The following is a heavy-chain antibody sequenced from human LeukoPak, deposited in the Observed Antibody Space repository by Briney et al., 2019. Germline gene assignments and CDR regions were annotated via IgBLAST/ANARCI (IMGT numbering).Heavy chain of an antibody. J-gene: IGHJ3*02. V-gene: IGHV3-48*03. CDR2: ISSSGSTI. Sequence: GGSLRLSCAASGFTSSSYEMNWVRQAPGKGLEWVSYISSSGSTIYYADSVKGRFPISRDNAKNSLYLQMNSLRAEDTAVYYCARGYYGSGSSYPDAFDSWRQATMLTVSS. D-gene: IGHD3-10*01. CDR1: GFTSSSYE. CDR3: ARGYYGSGSSYPDAFDS.